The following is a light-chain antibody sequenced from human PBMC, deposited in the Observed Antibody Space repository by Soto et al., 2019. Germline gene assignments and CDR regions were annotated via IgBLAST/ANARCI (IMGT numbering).Light chain of an antibody. V-gene: IGLV2-14*01. CDR2: DVN. J-gene: IGLJ2*01. CDR1: SSDVGGYNY. Sequence: QSALTQPASVSGSPGQSITISCTGTSSDVGGYNYVSWYQQHPGKAPKLMIYDVNTRPSGVSNRFSGSKSGNTASLTISGLQAEDEADYYCSSSTSSSSFGGGTKLPVL. CDR3: SSSTSSSS.